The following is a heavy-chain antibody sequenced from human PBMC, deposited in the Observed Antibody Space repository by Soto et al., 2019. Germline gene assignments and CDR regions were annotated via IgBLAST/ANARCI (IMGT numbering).Heavy chain of an antibody. V-gene: IGHV3-23*01. D-gene: IGHD3-10*01. J-gene: IGHJ3*02. CDR2: ISGSGGTT. Sequence: EVHRLESGGGLVQPGGSLRLSCAASGFTFSSYDMSWVRQAPGRGLEGVSTISGSGGTTYYADSVKGRFTISRDNSKNTLYLQMNSLRAEDTAVYYCAKATYSGGGAFDIWGQGTMVTVSS. CDR3: AKATYSGGGAFDI. CDR1: GFTFSSYD.